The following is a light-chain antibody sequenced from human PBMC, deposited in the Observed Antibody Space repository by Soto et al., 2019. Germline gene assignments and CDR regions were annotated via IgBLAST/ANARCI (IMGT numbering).Light chain of an antibody. CDR2: EVT. V-gene: IGLV2-8*01. CDR3: SSYAGSNDYV. Sequence: QSALTQPPSASGSPGQSVTISCTGTSSDVGSYNYVSWYQQHPGKALKLMIYEVTKRPSGVPDRFSGSKSGNTASLTVSGLQAEDEADYYCSSYAGSNDYVFGTGTKVTVL. J-gene: IGLJ1*01. CDR1: SSDVGSYNY.